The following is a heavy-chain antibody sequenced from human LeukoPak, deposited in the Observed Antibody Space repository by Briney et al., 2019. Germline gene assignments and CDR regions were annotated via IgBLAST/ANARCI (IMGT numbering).Heavy chain of an antibody. CDR3: ARGQGYDSSGYESDY. CDR1: GGSFSGYY. V-gene: IGHV4-34*01. J-gene: IGHJ4*02. Sequence: SETLSLTCAVYGGSFSGYYWSWIRQPPGKGLEWIGEINHSGSTNYNPSLKSRVTISVDTPKNQFSLKLSSVTAADTAVYYCARGQGYDSSGYESDYWGQGTLVTVSS. CDR2: INHSGST. D-gene: IGHD3-22*01.